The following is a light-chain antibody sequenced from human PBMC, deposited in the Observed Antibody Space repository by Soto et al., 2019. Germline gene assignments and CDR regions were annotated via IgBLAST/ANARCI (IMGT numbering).Light chain of an antibody. CDR2: LNNDGSH. CDR3: QTWGTGLYVV. V-gene: IGLV4-69*01. CDR1: SGHSSYA. J-gene: IGLJ2*01. Sequence: QLVLTQSPSASASLGASVKLTCTLSSGHSSYAIAWHQQQPEKGPRYLMKLNNDGSHSKGDGIPDRFSGSSSGAERYLTISSLQSEDEADYYCQTWGTGLYVVFGGGTQLTVL.